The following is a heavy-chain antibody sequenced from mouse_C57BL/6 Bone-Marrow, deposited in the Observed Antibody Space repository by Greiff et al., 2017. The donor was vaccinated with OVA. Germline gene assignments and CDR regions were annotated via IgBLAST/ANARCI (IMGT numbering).Heavy chain of an antibody. CDR2: IYPGSGST. D-gene: IGHD1-1*01. CDR1: GYTFTSYW. CDR3: ARRHYGSSYWYFDV. J-gene: IGHJ1*03. Sequence: QVQLQQPGAELVKPGASVKMSCKASGYTFTSYWITWVKQRPGQGLEWIGDIYPGSGSTNYNEKFKSKATLTVDTSSSTAYMQLSSLTSEDSAVYYCARRHYGSSYWYFDVWGTGTTVTVSS. V-gene: IGHV1-55*01.